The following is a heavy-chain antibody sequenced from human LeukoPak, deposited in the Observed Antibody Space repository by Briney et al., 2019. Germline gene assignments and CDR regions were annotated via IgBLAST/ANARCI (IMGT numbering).Heavy chain of an antibody. D-gene: IGHD6-13*01. Sequence: GRSLRLSCAASGFTFSNYAMHWVRQAPGKGLEWVAIISYDGSKKYYADSVKGRFTISRDNSKNTLYLQMNSLRAEDTAVYYCAREPTYSSSWYTNCDYWGQGTLVTVSS. CDR1: GFTFSNYA. CDR3: AREPTYSSSWYTNCDY. V-gene: IGHV3-30*04. CDR2: ISYDGSKK. J-gene: IGHJ4*02.